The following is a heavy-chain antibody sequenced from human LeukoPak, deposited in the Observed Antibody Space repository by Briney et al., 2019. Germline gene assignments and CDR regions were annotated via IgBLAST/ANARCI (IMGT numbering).Heavy chain of an antibody. J-gene: IGHJ4*02. V-gene: IGHV4-34*01. Sequence: SETLSLTCAVYGGSFSGYYWSWIRQPPGKGLEWIGSIYHSGSTYYNPSLKSRVTISVDTSKNQFSLKLSSVTAADTAVYYCARDDFWSGHYFDYWGQGTLVTVSS. D-gene: IGHD3-3*01. CDR3: ARDDFWSGHYFDY. CDR1: GGSFSGYY. CDR2: IYHSGST.